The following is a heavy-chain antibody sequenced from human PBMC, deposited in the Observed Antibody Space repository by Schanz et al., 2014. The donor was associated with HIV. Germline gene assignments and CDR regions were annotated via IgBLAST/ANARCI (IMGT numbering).Heavy chain of an antibody. CDR2: IWYDGSNK. V-gene: IGHV3-33*01. Sequence: QVQLVESGGGVVQPGKSLRLSCAASGFTFSSYGMHWVRQAPGKGLEWVAVIWYDGSNKYYTDSVKGRFTISRDSSKNTLYLQMNSLRAEDTAVYYCAREIGGQQLAGNQYYYHYYGMDVWGQGTTVTVSS. D-gene: IGHD6-13*01. CDR3: AREIGGQQLAGNQYYYHYYGMDV. CDR1: GFTFSSYG. J-gene: IGHJ6*02.